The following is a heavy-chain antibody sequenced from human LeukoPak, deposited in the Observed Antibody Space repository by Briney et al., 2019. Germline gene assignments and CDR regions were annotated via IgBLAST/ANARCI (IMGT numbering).Heavy chain of an antibody. Sequence: GGSVRLSCAASGFTFSSYAMSWVRQAPGKGLEWVSAISGSGGSTYYADSVKGRFTISRDNSKNTLYLQMNSLSAEDTAVYSCAEDLWSWGGPDYWGQGTLVTVSS. J-gene: IGHJ4*02. V-gene: IGHV3-23*01. D-gene: IGHD1-26*01. CDR2: ISGSGGST. CDR1: GFTFSSYA. CDR3: AEDLWSWGGPDY.